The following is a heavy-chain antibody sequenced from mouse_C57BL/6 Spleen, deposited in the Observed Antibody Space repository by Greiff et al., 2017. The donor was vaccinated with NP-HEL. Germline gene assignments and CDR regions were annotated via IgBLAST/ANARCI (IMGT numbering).Heavy chain of an antibody. V-gene: IGHV5-4*01. J-gene: IGHJ1*03. CDR3: ARCGYYYGSSRYWYFDV. D-gene: IGHD1-1*01. Sequence: EVHLVESGGGLVKPGGSLKLSCAASGFTFSSYAMSWVRQTPEKRLEWVATISDGGSYTYYPDNVKGRFTISRDNAKNNLYLQMSHLKSEDTAMYYCARCGYYYGSSRYWYFDVWGTGTTVTVSS. CDR1: GFTFSSYA. CDR2: ISDGGSYT.